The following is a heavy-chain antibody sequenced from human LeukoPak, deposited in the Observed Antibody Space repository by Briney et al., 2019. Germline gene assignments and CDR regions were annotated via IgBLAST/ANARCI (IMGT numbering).Heavy chain of an antibody. J-gene: IGHJ5*02. CDR1: GGSFSGYY. D-gene: IGHD4-11*01. CDR3: ARVSYNNYGRPNWFDP. V-gene: IGHV4-34*01. CDR2: INHSGST. Sequence: SETLSLTCAVYGGSFSGYYWSWIRQPPGKGLEWIGEINHSGSTNYNPSLKSRVTISIDTSKKQFSLKLSSVTAADTAIYYCARVSYNNYGRPNWFDPWGQGTLVTVSS.